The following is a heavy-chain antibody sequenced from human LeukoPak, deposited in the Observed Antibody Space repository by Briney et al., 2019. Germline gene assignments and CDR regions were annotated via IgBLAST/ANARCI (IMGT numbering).Heavy chain of an antibody. J-gene: IGHJ5*02. V-gene: IGHV1-18*01. CDR3: ASYLYSSGWYLGWFDP. D-gene: IGHD6-19*01. CDR2: ISAYNGNT. CDR1: GYTFTIYG. Sequence: GASVKVSCKASGYTFTIYGISWVRQAPGQGLEWMGWISAYNGNTNYAQKLQGRVTMTTDTSTSTAYMELRSLRSDDTAVYYCASYLYSSGWYLGWFDPWGQGTLVTVSS.